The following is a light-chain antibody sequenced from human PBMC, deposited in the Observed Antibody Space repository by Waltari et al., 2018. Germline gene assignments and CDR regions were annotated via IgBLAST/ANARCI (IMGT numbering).Light chain of an antibody. CDR3: QQFNTFPLT. Sequence: DIPLTQSPSFLSASVGDRVTITCRASQGIATFLTWYQLKPGKAPELLIYDASTLQTGVPSRFSASGSGTDFTLTISSLQPEDFATYYCQQFNTFPLTFGGGTKVEVK. J-gene: IGKJ4*01. V-gene: IGKV1-9*01. CDR1: QGIATF. CDR2: DAS.